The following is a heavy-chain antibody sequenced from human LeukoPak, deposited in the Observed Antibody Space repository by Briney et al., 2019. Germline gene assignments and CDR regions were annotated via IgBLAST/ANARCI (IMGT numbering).Heavy chain of an antibody. CDR3: ARNLGS. Sequence: GGSLRLSCSASGFTFSTYNMNWVRQAPGKGLEWVPFIGTSSGAIYYADSVKGRFTISRDDAKKSLYLQMNSLRGEDTAVYYCARNLGSWGQGALVTVSS. CDR2: IGTSSGAI. CDR1: GFTFSTYN. V-gene: IGHV3-48*01. J-gene: IGHJ5*01.